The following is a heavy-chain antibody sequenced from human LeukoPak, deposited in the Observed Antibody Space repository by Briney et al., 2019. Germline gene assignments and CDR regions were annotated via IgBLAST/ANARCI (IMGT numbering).Heavy chain of an antibody. D-gene: IGHD2-2*02. CDR1: GFTFSSYW. Sequence: GGSLRLSCAASGFTFSSYWMSWVRQAPGKGLEWVANIKQDGSEKYYVDSVKGRFTISRDNAKNSLYLQMNSLRAEDTAVYYCARADIVVVPAAIPDRSGVMDVWGKGTTVTVSS. V-gene: IGHV3-7*04. CDR3: ARADIVVVPAAIPDRSGVMDV. CDR2: IKQDGSEK. J-gene: IGHJ6*03.